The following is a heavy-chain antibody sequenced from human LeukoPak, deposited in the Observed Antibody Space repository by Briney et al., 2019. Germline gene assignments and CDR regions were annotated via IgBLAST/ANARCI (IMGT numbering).Heavy chain of an antibody. CDR3: ARGYDFWSGYWSFDY. J-gene: IGHJ4*02. D-gene: IGHD3-3*01. CDR1: GGSISSSSYY. V-gene: IGHV4-39*07. CDR2: IYYSGST. Sequence: SETLSLTCTVSGGSISSSSYYWGWIRQPPGKGLEWIGSIYYSGSTYYNPSLKSRVTISVDTSKNQFSLKLSSVTAADTAVYYCARGYDFWSGYWSFDYWGQGTLVTVSS.